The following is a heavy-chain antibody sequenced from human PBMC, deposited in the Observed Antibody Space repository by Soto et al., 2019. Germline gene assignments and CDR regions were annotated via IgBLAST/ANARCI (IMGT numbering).Heavy chain of an antibody. V-gene: IGHV3-23*01. CDR1: GFTFSSYA. CDR3: AASEQLPSRYYYYYGMDV. CDR2: ISGSGGST. D-gene: IGHD2-2*01. Sequence: GGSLRLSCAASGFTFSSYAMSWVRQAPGKGLEWVSAISGSGGSTYYADSVKGRFTISRDNSKNTLYLQMNSLRAEDTAVYYCAASEQLPSRYYYYYGMDVWGQGTTVTV. J-gene: IGHJ6*02.